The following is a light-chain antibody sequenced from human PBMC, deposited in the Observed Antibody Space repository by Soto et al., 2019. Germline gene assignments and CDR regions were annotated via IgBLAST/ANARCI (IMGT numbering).Light chain of an antibody. CDR3: ISYAGYNNFFYV. CDR1: SSDVGAYNY. V-gene: IGLV2-8*01. Sequence: QSVLTQPPSASGSPGQSVTISCTGTSSDVGAYNYVSWYQQHPGKAPKLMISEVTKRPSGVPDRFSGSKSGNTASLTVSGLQAEDDADYFCISYAGYNNFFYVLGTVTKVTDL. CDR2: EVT. J-gene: IGLJ1*01.